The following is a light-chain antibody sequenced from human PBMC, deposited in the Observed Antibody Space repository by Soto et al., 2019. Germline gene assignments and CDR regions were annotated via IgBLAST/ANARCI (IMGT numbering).Light chain of an antibody. CDR1: QSVSSNS. J-gene: IGKJ1*01. V-gene: IGKV3-20*01. CDR3: QQYGDSPPT. CDR2: GTS. Sequence: EIVLTQSPGTLSLSPGESATLSCRASQSVSSNSLAWYRRNPGQPPSLLIYGTSTRATDIPRRFSGSGSGTDFTLTITRLEPGDFAVYFCQQYGDSPPTFGQGTKVEVK.